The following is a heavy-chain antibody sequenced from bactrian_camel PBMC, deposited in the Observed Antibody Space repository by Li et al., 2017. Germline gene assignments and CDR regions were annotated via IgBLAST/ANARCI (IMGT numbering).Heavy chain of an antibody. CDR1: GDTLRRYC. Sequence: VQLVESGGGSVQAGGSLRLSCVVDGDTLRRYCVAWFRQAPGKEREGVAAIDVDGSTSYADSVKGRFTISQDSAKNILYLQMHSLKPEDTAMYHCAARSVGWCPLFEHWLVNQGDYRGQGTQVTVS. J-gene: IGHJ4*01. CDR2: IDVDGST. V-gene: IGHV3S26*01. CDR3: AARSVGWCPLFEHWLVNQGDY. D-gene: IGHD1*01.